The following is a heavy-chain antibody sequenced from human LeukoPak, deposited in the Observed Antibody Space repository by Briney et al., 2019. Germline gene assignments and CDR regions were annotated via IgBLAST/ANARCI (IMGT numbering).Heavy chain of an antibody. D-gene: IGHD4-17*01. CDR1: GFTFSSYG. V-gene: IGHV3-33*06. CDR3: AKSSSSYGDYESY. CDR2: IWYDGSNK. J-gene: IGHJ4*02. Sequence: PGRSLRLSXAASGFTFSSYGMHWVRQAPGKGVEWVAVIWYDGSNKYYADSVKGRFTISRDNSKNTLYLQMNSLRAEDTAVYYCAKSSSSYGDYESYWGQGTLVTVSS.